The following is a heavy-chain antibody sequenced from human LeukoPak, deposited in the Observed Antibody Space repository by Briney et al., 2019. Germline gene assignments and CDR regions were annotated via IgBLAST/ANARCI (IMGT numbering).Heavy chain of an antibody. J-gene: IGHJ4*02. D-gene: IGHD3-10*01. CDR1: GIALSNYG. CDR2: ITGSGGST. Sequence: GGSLRLSCAVSGIALSNYGMSWVRQAPGKGLEWVAGITGSGGSTNYADSVKGRFTISRDNPKSTLYLQMNSLRAEDTAVYFCAKRGVVIRVILVGFHKEAYYFDSWGQGALVTVSS. CDR3: AKRGVVIRVILVGFHKEAYYFDS. V-gene: IGHV3-23*01.